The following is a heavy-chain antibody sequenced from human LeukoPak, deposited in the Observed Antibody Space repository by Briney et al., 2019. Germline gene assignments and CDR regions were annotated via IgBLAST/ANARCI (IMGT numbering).Heavy chain of an antibody. CDR2: INPNSGGT. V-gene: IGHV1-2*04. D-gene: IGHD1-26*01. CDR1: GYTFTGYY. CDR3: ARAIVGATSDAFDI. Sequence: ASVKVSCKASGYTFTGYYMHWVRQAPGQGLEWMGWINPNSGGTNYAQKFQVWVTMTRDTSISTAYMELSRLRSDDTAVYYCARAIVGATSDAFDIWGQGTMVTVSS. J-gene: IGHJ3*02.